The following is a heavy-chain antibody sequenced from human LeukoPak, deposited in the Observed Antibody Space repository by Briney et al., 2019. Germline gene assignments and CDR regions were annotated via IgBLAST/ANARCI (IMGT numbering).Heavy chain of an antibody. CDR1: GASISSYY. Sequence: SETLSLTCTVSGASISSYYWSWIRRPPGKGLEWIGYIFNSGTTNYNPSLKSRVTISVDTSKNQFSLKLSSVTAADTAVYYCAREVYCTSTRCTDYWGQGNLVTVSS. D-gene: IGHD2-2*01. J-gene: IGHJ4*02. V-gene: IGHV4-59*01. CDR3: AREVYCTSTRCTDY. CDR2: IFNSGTT.